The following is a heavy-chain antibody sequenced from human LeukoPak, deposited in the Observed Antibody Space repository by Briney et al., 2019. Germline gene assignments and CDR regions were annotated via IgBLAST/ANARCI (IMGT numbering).Heavy chain of an antibody. CDR3: ASTSLSSYDSSGYYSYNAFDI. V-gene: IGHV1-69*05. CDR1: GGTFSSYA. CDR2: IIPIFGTA. J-gene: IGHJ3*02. D-gene: IGHD3-22*01. Sequence: SVKVSCKASGGTFSSYAISWVRQAPGQGLEWMGGIIPIFGTANYAQKFQGRVTITTDESTSTAYMELSNLRSEDTAVYYCASTSLSSYDSSGYYSYNAFDIWGQGTMVTVSS.